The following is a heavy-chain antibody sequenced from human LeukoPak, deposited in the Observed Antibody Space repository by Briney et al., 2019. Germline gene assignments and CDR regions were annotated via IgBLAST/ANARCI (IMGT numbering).Heavy chain of an antibody. V-gene: IGHV3-11*04. CDR2: ISSSGSTI. J-gene: IGHJ4*02. Sequence: GGSLRFSCAASGFTFSDYYMRWIGQAPGKGLEWVSYISSSGSTIYYADSVKGRFTISRDNAKNSLYLQMNSLRAEDTAVYYCARDRHYYDSSGPAGSYFDYWGQGTLVTVSS. CDR3: ARDRHYYDSSGPAGSYFDY. D-gene: IGHD3-22*01. CDR1: GFTFSDYY.